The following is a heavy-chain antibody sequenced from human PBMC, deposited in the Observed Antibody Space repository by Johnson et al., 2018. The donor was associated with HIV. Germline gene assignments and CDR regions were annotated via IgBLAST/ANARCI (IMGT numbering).Heavy chain of an antibody. D-gene: IGHD1-1*01. Sequence: VQLVESGGGLVQPGGSLRLSCAASGFTVSSNYMSWVRQAPGKGLEWVSGISWNSGSIGYADSVKGRFTISRDNAKNSLYLQMTSLRAEETAAYYCARYKLDPHAGGDAFDIWGQGTMVTVSS. CDR2: ISWNSGSI. CDR3: ARYKLDPHAGGDAFDI. V-gene: IGHV3-48*04. J-gene: IGHJ3*02. CDR1: GFTVSSNY.